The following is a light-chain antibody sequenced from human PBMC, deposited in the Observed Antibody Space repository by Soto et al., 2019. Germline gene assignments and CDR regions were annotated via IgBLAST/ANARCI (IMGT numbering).Light chain of an antibody. CDR2: DVS. V-gene: IGLV2-11*01. CDR3: CSFAGSYTWV. J-gene: IGLJ3*02. CDR1: SSDVGGYNY. Sequence: QSALTQPRSVSGSPGQSVTISCTGTSSDVGGYNYVSWYQQHPGKAPKLMIYDVSERPSGVPDLFSGSKSGNTASLTISGLQAEDEADYYCCSFAGSYTWVFGGGTQLTVL.